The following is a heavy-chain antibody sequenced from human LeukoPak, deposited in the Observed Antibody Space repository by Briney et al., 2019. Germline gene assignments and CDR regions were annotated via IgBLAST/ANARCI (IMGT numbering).Heavy chain of an antibody. J-gene: IGHJ4*02. CDR3: ARDLLYSSSWYVGLDY. CDR2: IWYDGSNK. Sequence: GGSLRLSCAASGFTFSNAWMSWVRRAPGKGLEWVAVIWYDGSNKYYADSVKGRFTISRDNSKNTLYLQMNSLRAEDTAVYYCARDLLYSSSWYVGLDYWGQGTLVTVSS. CDR1: GFTFSNAW. V-gene: IGHV3-33*08. D-gene: IGHD6-13*01.